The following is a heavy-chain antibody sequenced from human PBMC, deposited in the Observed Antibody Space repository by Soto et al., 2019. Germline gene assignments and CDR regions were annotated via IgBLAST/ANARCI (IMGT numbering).Heavy chain of an antibody. CDR3: ATACSGGDCYFHY. J-gene: IGHJ4*02. CDR1: GDSISSGDYY. CDR2: IYYRGNT. D-gene: IGHD2-21*02. V-gene: IGHV4-30-4*01. Sequence: QVQLQESGPGLVKPSQTLSLTCTVSGDSISSGDYYWSWIRQPPGKGLEWIGHIYYRGNTYYNPSLQSRINILVHTSKNQFSLKLSSVTAADTAVYFCATACSGGDCYFHYWGQGTLVTVSS.